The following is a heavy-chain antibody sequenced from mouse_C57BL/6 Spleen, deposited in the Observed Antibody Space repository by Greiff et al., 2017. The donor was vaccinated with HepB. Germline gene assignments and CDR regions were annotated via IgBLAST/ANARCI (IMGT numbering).Heavy chain of an antibody. CDR3: ARDGEVMYYFDY. CDR2: ISDGGSYT. CDR1: GFTFSSYA. J-gene: IGHJ2*01. Sequence: EVKVEESGGGLVKPGGSLKLSCAASGFTFSSYAMSWVRQTPEKRLEWVATISDGGSYTYYPDNVKGRFTISRDNAKNNLYLQMSHLKSEDTAMYYCARDGEVMYYFDYWGQGTTLTVSS. V-gene: IGHV5-4*01. D-gene: IGHD2-2*01.